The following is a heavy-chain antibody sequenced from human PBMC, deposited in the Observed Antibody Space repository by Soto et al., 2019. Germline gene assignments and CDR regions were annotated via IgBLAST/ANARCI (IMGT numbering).Heavy chain of an antibody. J-gene: IGHJ4*02. D-gene: IGHD3-3*01. CDR2: INHVGST. CDR3: ASLSITIFGARQDQDY. V-gene: IGHV4-34*02. Sequence: QVHLQQWGAGLLKPSETLSLTCAVYGGSFGGYYWSWIRQPPGKGLEWIGEINHVGSTNYNPSLKSRVTISVDTSKHQFSLKLTSVTAADTAVYYCASLSITIFGARQDQDYWGQGTLVTVSS. CDR1: GGSFGGYY.